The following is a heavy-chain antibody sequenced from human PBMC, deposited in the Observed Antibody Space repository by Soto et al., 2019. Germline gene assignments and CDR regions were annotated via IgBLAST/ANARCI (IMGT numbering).Heavy chain of an antibody. V-gene: IGHV1-8*01. D-gene: IGHD5-12*01. J-gene: IGHJ6*03. CDR1: GYTFTSYD. CDR2: MNPYSGNT. CDR3: ASPLRHYMDV. Sequence: QVQLVQSGAEVKKPGASVKVSCRASGYTFTSYDINWVRQATGQGLEWMGWMNPYSGNTGYAQKCQGSVTLTRNTSISTADMELSSLRSEDTAVYYFASPLRHYMDVWGKGPTVTVSS.